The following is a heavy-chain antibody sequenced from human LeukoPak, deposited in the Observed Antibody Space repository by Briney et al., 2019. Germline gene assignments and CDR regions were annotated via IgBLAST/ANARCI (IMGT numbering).Heavy chain of an antibody. D-gene: IGHD6-13*01. CDR3: AREMGITAAVPVDY. Sequence: GGSLRLSCAASGFTFSSYSMNWVRQAPGKGLEWVSYISASSSTKYYADSVKGRFTISRDNTKNSLYLQMNILRAEDTAVYHCAREMGITAAVPVDYWGQGTLVTVSS. CDR2: ISASSSTK. V-gene: IGHV3-48*01. CDR1: GFTFSSYS. J-gene: IGHJ4*02.